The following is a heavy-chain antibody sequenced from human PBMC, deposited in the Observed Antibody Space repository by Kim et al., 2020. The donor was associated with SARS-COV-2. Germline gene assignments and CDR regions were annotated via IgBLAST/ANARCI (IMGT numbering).Heavy chain of an antibody. J-gene: IGHJ6*02. CDR1: GYTFTSYA. Sequence: ASVKVSCKASGYTFTSYAMNWVRQAPGQGLEWMGWINTNTGNPTYAQGFTGRFVFSLDTSVSTAYLQISSLKAEDTAVYYCAREGVSGSYYKGYYYYGMDVWGQGTTVTVSS. CDR3: AREGVSGSYYKGYYYYGMDV. CDR2: INTNTGNP. V-gene: IGHV7-4-1*02. D-gene: IGHD3-10*01.